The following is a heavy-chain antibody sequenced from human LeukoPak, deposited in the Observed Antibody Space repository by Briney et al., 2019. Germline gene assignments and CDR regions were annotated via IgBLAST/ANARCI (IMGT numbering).Heavy chain of an antibody. D-gene: IGHD6-19*01. Sequence: ASVKVSCKASGYTFTSYDINWVRQATGQGLEWMGWMNPNSGNTGYAQKFQGRVTITRNTSISTAYMELSSLRSEDTAVYYSARGPYSSGWYYPNYYYYMDVWGKGTTVTVSS. J-gene: IGHJ6*03. V-gene: IGHV1-8*03. CDR1: GYTFTSYD. CDR3: ARGPYSSGWYYPNYYYYMDV. CDR2: MNPNSGNT.